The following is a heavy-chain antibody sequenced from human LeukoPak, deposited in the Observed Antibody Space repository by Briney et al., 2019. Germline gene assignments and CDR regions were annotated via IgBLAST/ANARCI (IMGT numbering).Heavy chain of an antibody. D-gene: IGHD2-21*02. CDR3: ARDRDHIVVVTAIGKSNYYFDY. V-gene: IGHV1-18*04. J-gene: IGHJ4*02. CDR1: GYTFTGYY. Sequence: ASVKVSCKASGYTFTGYYMHWVRQAPGQGLEWMGWISAYNGNTNYAQKLQGRVTMTTDTSTSTAYMELRSLRSDDTAVYYCARDRDHIVVVTAIGKSNYYFDYWGQGTLVTVSS. CDR2: ISAYNGNT.